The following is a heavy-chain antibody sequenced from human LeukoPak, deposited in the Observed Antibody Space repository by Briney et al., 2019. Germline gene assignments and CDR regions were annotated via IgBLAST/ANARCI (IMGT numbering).Heavy chain of an antibody. Sequence: GGSLRLSCAASGSSFSSYDMHWVRQAPGKGLEWVAVIWYDGSNKYYADSVKGRFTISRDNSKNTLYLQMNSLRAEDTAVYYCARVFGYSYGYTDYWGQGTLVTVSS. CDR1: GSSFSSYD. CDR3: ARVFGYSYGYTDY. CDR2: IWYDGSNK. D-gene: IGHD5-18*01. J-gene: IGHJ4*02. V-gene: IGHV3-33*01.